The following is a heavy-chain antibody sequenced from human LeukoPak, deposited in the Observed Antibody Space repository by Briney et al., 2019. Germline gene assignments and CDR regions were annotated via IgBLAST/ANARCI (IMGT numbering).Heavy chain of an antibody. J-gene: IGHJ4*02. CDR2: IYYSGST. Sequence: SRTLSLTRTFSDVPISSGGCYSSWIRQHPGTGLEWIGYIYYSGSTYYNPCLKSRVTISVDTSKNQFSLKLSSVTAADTAVYYCAREAMGAGIDYWGQGTLVSVSS. V-gene: IGHV4-31*03. CDR3: AREAMGAGIDY. D-gene: IGHD1-26*01. CDR1: DVPISSGGCY.